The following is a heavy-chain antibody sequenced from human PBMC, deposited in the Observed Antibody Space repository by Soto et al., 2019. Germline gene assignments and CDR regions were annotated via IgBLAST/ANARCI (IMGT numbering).Heavy chain of an antibody. CDR1: GGSISSGGYS. CDR3: TSALGNSGYQPHFDY. Sequence: QLQLQESGSGLVKPSQTLSLTCAVSGGSISSGGYSWNWIRQPPGKGLEWIGYIYHSGSTYYNPSQKSRVTRSVDRSENQCSLKVSSEPDAHAAAYYCTSALGNSGYQPHFDYWGQGTLYTVSS. J-gene: IGHJ4*02. D-gene: IGHD6-13*01. CDR2: IYHSGST. V-gene: IGHV4-30-2*01.